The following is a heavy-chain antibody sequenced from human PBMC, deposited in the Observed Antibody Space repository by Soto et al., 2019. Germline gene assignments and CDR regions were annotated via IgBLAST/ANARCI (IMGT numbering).Heavy chain of an antibody. J-gene: IGHJ6*02. CDR3: AILEREGKIYYYYYGMDV. Sequence: GASVKVSCKASGYTFTSYVISWVRQAPGQGLEWMGWISVYNGNTNYAQKLQGRVTMTTDTSTSTAYMELRSLRSDDTAVYYCAILEREGKIYYYYYGMDVWGQGTTVTVSS. V-gene: IGHV1-18*01. CDR2: ISVYNGNT. CDR1: GYTFTSYV.